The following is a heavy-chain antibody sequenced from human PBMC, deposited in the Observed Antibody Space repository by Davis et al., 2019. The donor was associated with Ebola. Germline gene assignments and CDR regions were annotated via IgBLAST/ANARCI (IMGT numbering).Heavy chain of an antibody. Sequence: AASVKVSCKASGYTFTHYYMHWVRQAPGQGLEWMGLINPSTGSTTYAQKFQGRVTMTRDTSTSTVYMELSSLRSEDTAVYYCARPYYYDSSGPLYWGQGTLVTVSS. V-gene: IGHV1-46*01. D-gene: IGHD3-22*01. J-gene: IGHJ4*02. CDR3: ARPYYYDSSGPLY. CDR1: GYTFTHYY. CDR2: INPSTGST.